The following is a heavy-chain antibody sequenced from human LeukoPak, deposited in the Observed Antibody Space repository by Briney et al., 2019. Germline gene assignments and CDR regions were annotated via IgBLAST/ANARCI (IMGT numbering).Heavy chain of an antibody. V-gene: IGHV3-48*03. Sequence: GGSLRLSCAASGFTFSSYEMNWVRQAPGQGLEWVSYISSSGSTIYYADTVEGRFTISRDNAKNSLYLQMNSLRAEDTAVYYCARGIAARRDKIIHYYYYMDVWGKGTTVTVSS. CDR3: ARGIAARRDKIIHYYYYMDV. CDR1: GFTFSSYE. D-gene: IGHD6-6*01. J-gene: IGHJ6*03. CDR2: ISSSGSTI.